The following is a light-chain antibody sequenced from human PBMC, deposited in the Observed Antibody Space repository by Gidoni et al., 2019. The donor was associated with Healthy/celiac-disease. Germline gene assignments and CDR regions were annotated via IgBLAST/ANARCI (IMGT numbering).Light chain of an antibody. J-gene: IGKJ3*01. Sequence: AIQLPQSPSSLSASVGDRVTITCRASQGISSALAWYQQKPGKAPKLLIYDASSLESWVPSRFSGSGSGTDFTLTISSLQPEDFATYYCQQFNSYPVTFGPGTKVDIK. V-gene: IGKV1-13*02. CDR2: DAS. CDR1: QGISSA. CDR3: QQFNSYPVT.